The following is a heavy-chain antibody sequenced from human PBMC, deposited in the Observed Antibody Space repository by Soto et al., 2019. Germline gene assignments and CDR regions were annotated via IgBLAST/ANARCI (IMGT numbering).Heavy chain of an antibody. Sequence: GESLKISCKGSGYSFTSYWIGWVRQMPGKGLEWMGIIYPGDSDNRYRPTFQGQVTISADKSISTAYLQWSSLKASDTAMYYCVSRITFFGLVHDYYGIDVCGQGITGTASS. V-gene: IGHV5-51*01. CDR2: IYPGDSDN. D-gene: IGHD3-3*01. J-gene: IGHJ6*02. CDR3: VSRITFFGLVHDYYGIDV. CDR1: GYSFTSYW.